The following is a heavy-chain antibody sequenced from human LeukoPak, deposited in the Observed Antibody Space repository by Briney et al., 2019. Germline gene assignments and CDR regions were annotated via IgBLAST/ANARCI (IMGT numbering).Heavy chain of an antibody. V-gene: IGHV4-31*03. D-gene: IGHD6-6*01. J-gene: IGHJ6*03. CDR1: GGSISSGGYY. Sequence: SETLSLTCTVSGGSISSGGYYWSWIGQHPGKGLEWIGYIYYSGSTYYNPSLKSRVTISVDTSKNQFSLKLSSVTAADTAVYYCARVKGSSSHYYYMDVWGKGTTVTVSS. CDR3: ARVKGSSSHYYYMDV. CDR2: IYYSGST.